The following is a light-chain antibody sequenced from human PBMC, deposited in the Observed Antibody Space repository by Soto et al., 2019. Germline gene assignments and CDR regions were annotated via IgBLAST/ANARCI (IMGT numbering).Light chain of an antibody. Sequence: EIVLTQSPGTLSLSPGERAILSCRASQTVGTYLAWYQQKPGQAPRLLVFGASSRATGVPDRFSGSGSGTDFTLTISGLEPEDFALYYCQQYHNSPLTFGQGTKVDIK. CDR2: GAS. J-gene: IGKJ1*01. CDR1: QTVGTY. V-gene: IGKV3-20*01. CDR3: QQYHNSPLT.